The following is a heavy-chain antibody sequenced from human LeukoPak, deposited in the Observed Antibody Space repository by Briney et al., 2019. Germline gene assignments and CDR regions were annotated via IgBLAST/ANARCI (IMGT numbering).Heavy chain of an antibody. V-gene: IGHV1-2*02. CDR1: GYTFTGYY. J-gene: IGHJ4*02. D-gene: IGHD3-22*01. CDR3: ARAPMIVVVFPPRLDF. CDR2: INPNTGRT. Sequence: ASVKVSCKTSGYTFTGYYMHWVRQAPGQGLEWMGWINPNTGRTNYAQNFQGRVTMTSDTSISTAYMELSSLRSDDTAMYYCARAPMIVVVFPPRLDFWGQGTLVTVSS.